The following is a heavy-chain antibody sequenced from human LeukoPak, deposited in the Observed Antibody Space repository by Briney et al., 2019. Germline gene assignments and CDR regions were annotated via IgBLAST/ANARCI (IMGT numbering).Heavy chain of an antibody. D-gene: IGHD3-10*01. CDR3: AKDSHPWGLWFGDSDYFDY. CDR2: ISGSGGST. Sequence: AGGSLRLSCAASGFTFSSYGMSWVRQAPGKGLEWVSGISGSGGSTYYADSVKGRFTISRDNSKNTLYLQMNSLRAEDTAVYYCAKDSHPWGLWFGDSDYFDYWGQGTLVTVSS. CDR1: GFTFSSYG. J-gene: IGHJ4*02. V-gene: IGHV3-23*01.